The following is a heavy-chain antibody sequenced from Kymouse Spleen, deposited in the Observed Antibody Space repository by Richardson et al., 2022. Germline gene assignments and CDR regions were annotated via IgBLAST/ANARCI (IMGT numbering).Heavy chain of an antibody. J-gene: IGHJ5*02. Sequence: EVQLVESGGGLVQPGGSLKLSCAASGFTFSGSAMHWVRQASGKGLEWVGRIRSKANSYATAYAASVKGRFTISRDDSKNTAYLQMNSLKTEDTAVYYCTRTVVVPAALDWFDPWGQGTLVTVSS. D-gene: IGHD2-2*02. CDR1: GFTFSGSA. CDR3: TRTVVVPAALDWFDP. V-gene: IGHV3-73*02. CDR2: IRSKANSYAT.